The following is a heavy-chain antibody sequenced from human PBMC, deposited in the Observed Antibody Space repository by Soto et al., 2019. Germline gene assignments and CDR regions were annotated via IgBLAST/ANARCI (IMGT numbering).Heavy chain of an antibody. Sequence: PSETLSLTCTVSGDSISSVYNYWSWIRQPPREGLEWIGFISYSGTTSYSPSLKSRLAISLDTSKNQFSLSLTSVTAADTAVYYCARGRGYSYGLDPWGQGTLVTVS. D-gene: IGHD5-12*01. CDR3: ARGRGYSYGLDP. CDR2: ISYSGTT. J-gene: IGHJ5*02. V-gene: IGHV4-30-4*01. CDR1: GDSISSVYNY.